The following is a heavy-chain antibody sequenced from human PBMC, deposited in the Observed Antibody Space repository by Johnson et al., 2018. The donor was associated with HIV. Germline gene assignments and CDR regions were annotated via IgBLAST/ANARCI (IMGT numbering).Heavy chain of an antibody. D-gene: IGHD1-26*01. CDR3: AGRGLYSGSYPI. V-gene: IGHV3-33*01. J-gene: IGHJ3*02. CDR1: GFTFSSYG. CDR2: IWYDGSNK. Sequence: QVQLVESGGGVVQPGRSLRLSCAASGFTFSSYGMHWVRQAPGKGLEWVAVIWYDGSNKYSAESVKGRFTISRDNSKNTLYLQMNSLRAEDTAVYYCAGRGLYSGSYPIWGQGTMVTVSS.